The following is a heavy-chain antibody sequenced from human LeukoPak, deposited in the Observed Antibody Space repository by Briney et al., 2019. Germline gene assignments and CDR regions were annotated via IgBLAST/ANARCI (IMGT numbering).Heavy chain of an antibody. CDR2: ISASGDTI. V-gene: IGHV3-11*04. CDR3: ARDPSWKILSHFDY. J-gene: IGHJ4*02. Sequence: SLRLSCTASGFNFRGYYMTWIRQAPGKGLEWVSYISASGDTIYYGDSVKGRFTVSRDNAKNSLLLDMNTLKAEDTAVYYCARDPSWKILSHFDYWGQGTLVTVSS. D-gene: IGHD1-1*01. CDR1: GFNFRGYY.